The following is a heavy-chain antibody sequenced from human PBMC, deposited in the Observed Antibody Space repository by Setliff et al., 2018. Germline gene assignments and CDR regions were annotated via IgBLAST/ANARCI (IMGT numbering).Heavy chain of an antibody. CDR3: ATGPINNDV. CDR2: INTSSGKT. Sequence: ASVKVSCKASGYTFTGYYIHWVRRAPGQGLEWMGWINTSSGKTGYALNFQGRVTMTKNTSIATAYMDLSGLMSEDTAVYYCATGPINNDVWGRGTLVTVSS. CDR1: GYTFTGYY. J-gene: IGHJ1*01. D-gene: IGHD3-16*01. V-gene: IGHV1-8*02.